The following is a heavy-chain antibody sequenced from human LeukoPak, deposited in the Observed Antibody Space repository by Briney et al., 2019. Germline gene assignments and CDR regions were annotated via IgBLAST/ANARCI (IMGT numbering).Heavy chain of an antibody. V-gene: IGHV3-23*01. Sequence: GGSLRLSCAASGFTFSSYAMSWVRQAPGKGLEWVSAISGSGGSTYYADSVKGRFTISRDNSKNTLYLQMNSLRAEDTAVYYCANFVVVVRGPRGHDYGRGDYYCGMDVWGQGTTVTVSS. CDR2: ISGSGGST. D-gene: IGHD2-15*01. CDR3: ANFVVVVRGPRGHDYGRGDYYCGMDV. CDR1: GFTFSSYA. J-gene: IGHJ6*02.